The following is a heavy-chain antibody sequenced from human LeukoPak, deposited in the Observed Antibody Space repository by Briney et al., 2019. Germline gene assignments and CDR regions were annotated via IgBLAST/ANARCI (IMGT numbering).Heavy chain of an antibody. D-gene: IGHD6-13*01. CDR1: GYSISSGYY. CDR2: MYHSGST. J-gene: IGHJ4*02. Sequence: PSETLSLTCTVSGYSISSGYYWTWIRQPPGKGLEWIGNMYHSGSTYNNPSLKSRVTISVDTSKNQFSLKLSSVTAADTAVYYCARYRGSWRKYYFDYWGQGTLVTVSS. CDR3: ARYRGSWRKYYFDY. V-gene: IGHV4-38-2*02.